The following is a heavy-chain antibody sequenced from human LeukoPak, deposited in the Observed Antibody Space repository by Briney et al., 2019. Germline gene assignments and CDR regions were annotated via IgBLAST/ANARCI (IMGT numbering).Heavy chain of an antibody. V-gene: IGHV4-4*07. J-gene: IGHJ6*03. CDR3: ARALGYCSSGSCKTYYYYYMDV. Sequence: SETLSLTCTVSGGSISSYYWSWIRQPAGKGLEWIGRIYTSGSTNYNPSLKSRVTMSVDTSKNQFSLKLSSVTAADTAVYYCARALGYCSSGSCKTYYYYYMDVWGKGTTVTVSS. CDR2: IYTSGST. D-gene: IGHD2-15*01. CDR1: GGSISSYY.